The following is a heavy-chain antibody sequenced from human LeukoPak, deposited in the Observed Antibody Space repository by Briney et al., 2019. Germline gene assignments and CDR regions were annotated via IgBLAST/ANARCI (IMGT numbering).Heavy chain of an antibody. Sequence: PGRSLRLSCAASGFTFSSYAMHWVRQAPGKGLEWVAVISYDGSNKYYADSVKGRFTISRDNSKNQLYLQMNSLKAEDKAVYYCAREIRGYSYFDYWGQGTLVTVSS. CDR3: AREIRGYSYFDY. CDR1: GFTFSSYA. CDR2: ISYDGSNK. J-gene: IGHJ4*02. V-gene: IGHV3-30-3*01. D-gene: IGHD1-26*01.